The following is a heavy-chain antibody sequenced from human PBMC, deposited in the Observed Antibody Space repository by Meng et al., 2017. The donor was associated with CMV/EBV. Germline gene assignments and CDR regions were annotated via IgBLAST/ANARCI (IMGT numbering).Heavy chain of an antibody. CDR2: MYQNGNT. Sequence: SETLSLTCIVSGYSITSGYYWGWVRQPPGKGLEWIGSMYQNGNTYHNPSLKSRVTISIDTSKNQFSLKLNSVTAADTAVYYCARAATIFEYYGMDVWGQGTTVTVSS. J-gene: IGHJ6*02. CDR3: ARAATIFEYYGMDV. D-gene: IGHD3-3*01. CDR1: GYSITSGYY. V-gene: IGHV4-38-2*02.